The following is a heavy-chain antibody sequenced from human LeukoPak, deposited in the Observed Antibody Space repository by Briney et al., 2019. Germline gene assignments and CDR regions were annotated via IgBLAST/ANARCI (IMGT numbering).Heavy chain of an antibody. CDR2: IYYSGST. V-gene: IGHV4-59*01. D-gene: IGHD3-10*01. J-gene: IGHJ6*02. CDR3: ARETYYYGSGSYWFYYGMDV. CDR1: GGSISSYY. Sequence: SSETLSLTCTVSGGSISSYYWSWIRQPPGKGLEWIGYIYYSGSTNYNPSLKSRVTISVDTSKNQFSLKLSSVTAADTAVYYCARETYYYGSGSYWFYYGMDVWGQGTTVTVSS.